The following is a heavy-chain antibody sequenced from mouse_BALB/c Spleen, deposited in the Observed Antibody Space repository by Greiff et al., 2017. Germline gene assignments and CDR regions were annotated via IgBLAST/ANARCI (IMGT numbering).Heavy chain of an antibody. V-gene: IGHV1-15*01. CDR3: TRRGDGYYEGWFAY. CDR2: IDPETGGT. Sequence: VQLQQSGAELVRPGASVTLSCKASGYTFTDYEMHWVKQTPVHGLEWIGAIDPETGGTAYNQKFKGKATLTADKSSSTAYMELRSLTSEDSAVYYCTRRGDGYYEGWFAYWGQGTLVTVSA. J-gene: IGHJ3*01. D-gene: IGHD2-3*01. CDR1: GYTFTDYE.